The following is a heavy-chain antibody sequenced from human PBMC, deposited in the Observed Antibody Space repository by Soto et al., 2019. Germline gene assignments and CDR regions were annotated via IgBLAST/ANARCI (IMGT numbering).Heavy chain of an antibody. CDR1: GGSISSGGYY. V-gene: IGHV4-31*03. J-gene: IGHJ4*02. CDR3: ARGGGLMHLFDY. CDR2: IYYSGST. D-gene: IGHD3-16*01. Sequence: PSETLSLTCTVSGGSISSGGYYWSWIRQHPGKGLEWIGYIYYSGSTYYNPYLKSRVTISVDTSKNQFSLKLSSVTAADTAVYYCARGGGLMHLFDYWGQGTRVTVS.